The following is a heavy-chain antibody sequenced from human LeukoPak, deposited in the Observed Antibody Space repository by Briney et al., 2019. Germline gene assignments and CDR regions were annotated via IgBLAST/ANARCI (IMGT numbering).Heavy chain of an antibody. D-gene: IGHD3-10*01. CDR3: ARLIRRFGVFNWFDP. V-gene: IGHV4-39*02. J-gene: IGHJ5*02. CDR2: VYYSGTT. CDR1: GGSISLSYYY. Sequence: PSETLSLTCSVSGGSISLSYYYWGWIRQPPGKALEWIGSVYYSGTTSYNPSLKSRVIISVDMSKNHFSLKLSSVTAADTAVYYCARLIRRFGVFNWFDPWGQGTLVTVSS.